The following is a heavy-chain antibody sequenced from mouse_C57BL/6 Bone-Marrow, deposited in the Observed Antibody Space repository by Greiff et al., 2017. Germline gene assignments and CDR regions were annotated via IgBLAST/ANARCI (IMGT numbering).Heavy chain of an antibody. CDR3: TPQLGPYYFDY. V-gene: IGHV1-5*01. J-gene: IGHJ2*01. Sequence: VQLQQSGTVLARPGASVKMSCKTSGYTFTSYWMHWVKQRPGQGLEWIGAIYPGNSDTSYNQKFKGKANLTAVTSASTAYMELSSLTNEDSAVYYCTPQLGPYYFDYWGQGTTLTVSS. D-gene: IGHD4-1*02. CDR1: GYTFTSYW. CDR2: IYPGNSDT.